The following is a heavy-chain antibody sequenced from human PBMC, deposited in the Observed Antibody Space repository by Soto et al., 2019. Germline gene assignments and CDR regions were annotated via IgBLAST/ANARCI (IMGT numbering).Heavy chain of an antibody. V-gene: IGHV4-30-4*01. CDR2: IYYSGST. Sequence: SETLSLTCTVSGGSISSGDYYWSWIRQPPGKGLEWIGYIYYSGSTYYNPSLKSRVTISVDTSKNQFPLKLSSVTAADTAVYYCARGGDIVATTPNGMDVWGQGTTVTVSS. CDR1: GGSISSGDYY. D-gene: IGHD5-12*01. CDR3: ARGGDIVATTPNGMDV. J-gene: IGHJ6*02.